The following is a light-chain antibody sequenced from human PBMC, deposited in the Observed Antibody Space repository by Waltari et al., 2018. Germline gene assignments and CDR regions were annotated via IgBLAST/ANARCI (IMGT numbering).Light chain of an antibody. J-gene: IGKJ5*01. CDR2: DAS. CDR3: QQYGSSPIT. Sequence: EIVLTQSPVTLSLAPGERATLSCWASQSVGSSLAWYQRKPGQAPRLLMYDASNRATGVPARLNGSGSGTDFTLTIISLQSEDSAVYYCQQYGSSPITFGQGTRLEIK. V-gene: IGKV3-11*01. CDR1: QSVGSS.